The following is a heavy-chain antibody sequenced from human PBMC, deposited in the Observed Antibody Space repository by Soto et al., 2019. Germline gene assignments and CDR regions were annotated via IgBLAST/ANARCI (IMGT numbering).Heavy chain of an antibody. CDR3: ARDDYSTFYYGMDV. Sequence: WTWIRQHPGKGLEWIGYIYYSGSTYYNPSLRSRVTMSVDTSKNQFSLKLSSVTAADTAVYYCARDDYSTFYYGMDVWGQGTTVTDSS. J-gene: IGHJ6*02. V-gene: IGHV4-31*02. CDR2: IYYSGST. D-gene: IGHD4-4*01.